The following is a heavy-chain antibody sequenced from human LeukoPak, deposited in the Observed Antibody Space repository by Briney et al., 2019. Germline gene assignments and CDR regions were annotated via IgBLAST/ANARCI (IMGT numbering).Heavy chain of an antibody. V-gene: IGHV4-38-2*02. CDR1: GYSISSGYY. CDR3: ARGGGAVAVYFDY. J-gene: IGHJ4*02. Sequence: SETLSLTCTVSGYSISSGYYWGWIRQPPGKGLDWIGSIYHSGSTHYNPSLKSRVTISVDMSKNQFPLKLSSVTAADTAVYYCARGGGAVAVYFDYWGQGTLVTVSS. CDR2: IYHSGST. D-gene: IGHD6-19*01.